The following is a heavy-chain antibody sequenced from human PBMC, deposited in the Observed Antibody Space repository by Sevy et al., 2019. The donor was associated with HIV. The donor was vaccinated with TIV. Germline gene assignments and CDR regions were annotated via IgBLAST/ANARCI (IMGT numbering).Heavy chain of an antibody. J-gene: IGHJ4*02. Sequence: SETLSLTCTVSGGSISNYYWSWIRQPPGKGLEWIGYIYYSGSTNYNPSLKSRITISVDTSQNQFSLKLSSVTAADTAVYYCARERQLVLDYWGQGTLVTVSS. CDR2: IYYSGST. CDR3: ARERQLVLDY. CDR1: GGSISNYY. V-gene: IGHV4-59*01. D-gene: IGHD6-13*01.